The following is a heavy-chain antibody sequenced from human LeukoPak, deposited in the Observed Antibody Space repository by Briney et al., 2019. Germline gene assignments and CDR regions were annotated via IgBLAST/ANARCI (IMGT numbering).Heavy chain of an antibody. CDR1: GGTFSSYA. CDR3: ARGAVEMATIIFGAFDI. Sequence: SVKVSCEASGGTFSSYAISWVRQAPGQGLEWMGRIVPIFGTANYAQKFQGRVTITTDESTSTAYMELSSLRSEDTAVYYCARGAVEMATIIFGAFDIWGQGTMVTVSS. J-gene: IGHJ3*02. V-gene: IGHV1-69*05. D-gene: IGHD5-24*01. CDR2: IVPIFGTA.